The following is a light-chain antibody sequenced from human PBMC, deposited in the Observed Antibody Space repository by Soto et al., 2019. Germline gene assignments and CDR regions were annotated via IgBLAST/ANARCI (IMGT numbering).Light chain of an antibody. CDR1: QSVSSY. CDR3: QQYGS. Sequence: DIVLTQSPATLPLSPGQTATLSCRASQSVSSYLAWYQQKAGQAPRLLIYEGSNRATGIPTRFSGSGSGTEFTLTISSLQSEDFAVYSCQQYGSFGQGTKV. J-gene: IGKJ1*01. V-gene: IGKV3-11*01. CDR2: EGS.